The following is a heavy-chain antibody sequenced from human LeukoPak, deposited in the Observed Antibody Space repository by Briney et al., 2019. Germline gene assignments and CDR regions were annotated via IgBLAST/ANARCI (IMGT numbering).Heavy chain of an antibody. D-gene: IGHD6-19*01. V-gene: IGHV3-30*04. CDR2: ISYNGRNT. J-gene: IGHJ6*02. Sequence: GGSLRLSCEASGFSFSDYAVHWVRQAPGKGLEWVAAISYNGRNTKYADSVKGRFTISRDNSKNTLYLQMNSLRAEDTAVYYCAKGGRSSGWYGTYYYYGMDVWGQGTTVTVSS. CDR1: GFSFSDYA. CDR3: AKGGRSSGWYGTYYYYGMDV.